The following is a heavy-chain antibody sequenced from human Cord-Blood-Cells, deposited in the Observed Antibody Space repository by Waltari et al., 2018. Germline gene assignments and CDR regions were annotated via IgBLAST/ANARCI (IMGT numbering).Heavy chain of an antibody. V-gene: IGHV4-4*02. CDR2: IYHSGST. CDR1: GGSIRSSNW. CDR3: ARFSMGVDAFDI. Sequence: QVQLQESGPGLVTPSGPLSLTCAVSGGSIRSSNWWRWVRQPPGKGLEWIGEIYHSGSTNYNPSLKSRVTISVDKSKNQFSLKLSSVTAADTAVYYCARFSMGVDAFDIWGQGTMVTVSS. J-gene: IGHJ3*02. D-gene: IGHD3-10*01.